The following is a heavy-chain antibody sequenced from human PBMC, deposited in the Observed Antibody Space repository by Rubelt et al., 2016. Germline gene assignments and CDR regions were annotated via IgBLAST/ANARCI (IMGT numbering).Heavy chain of an antibody. CDR2: IYHSGST. V-gene: IGHV4-38-2*02. CDR1: GASISSGY. Sequence: QVQLQESGPGLVKPSETLSLTCTVSGASISSGYWSWIRQPPGKGLEWIGSIYHSGSTYYNPSLKSRVTISVDTSKNQFSLRLSSVTAADTAVYYCASYRRFGRFDPWGQGTLVTVSS. D-gene: IGHD3-16*01. CDR3: ASYRRFGRFDP. J-gene: IGHJ5*02.